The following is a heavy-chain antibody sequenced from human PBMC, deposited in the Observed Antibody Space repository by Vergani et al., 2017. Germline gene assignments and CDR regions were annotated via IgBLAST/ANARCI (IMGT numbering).Heavy chain of an antibody. CDR3: AREANSGSYFDY. J-gene: IGHJ4*02. CDR2: IYYSGST. CDR1: GGSIRRYY. D-gene: IGHD1-26*01. Sequence: QVQLQESGPGLVKPSETLSLTCTVSGGSIRRYYWSWIRQPPGKGLEWIGYIYYSGSTNYNPSLKSRVTISVDTSKNQFSLKLSSVTAADTAVYYCAREANSGSYFDYWGQGTLVTVSS. V-gene: IGHV4-59*01.